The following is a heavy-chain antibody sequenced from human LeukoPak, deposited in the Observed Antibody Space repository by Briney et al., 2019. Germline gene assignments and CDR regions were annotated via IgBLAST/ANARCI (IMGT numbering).Heavy chain of an antibody. V-gene: IGHV1-2*02. D-gene: IGHD3-22*01. CDR3: AREISGYSDY. CDR1: GYTFTGYY. J-gene: IGHJ4*02. CDR2: INANSGDT. Sequence: GASVKVSCKASGYTFTGYYMHWGRQAPGQGLEWMGWINANSGDTKYAQKFQGRVTMTRDTSISTAYMELSRLRSDDTAMYYCAREISGYSDYWGQGTLVTVSS.